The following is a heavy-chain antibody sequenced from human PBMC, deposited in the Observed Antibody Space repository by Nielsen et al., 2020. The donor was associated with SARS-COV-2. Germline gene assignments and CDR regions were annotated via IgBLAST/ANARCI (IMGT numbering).Heavy chain of an antibody. CDR2: IYYSGST. V-gene: IGHV4-59*12. Sequence: SETLSLTCTVSGGSISSYYWSWIRQPPGKGLEWIGYIYYSGSTYYNPSLKSRVTISVDTSKNQFSLKLSSVTAADTAVYYCARARRAGTTGDWGQGTLVTVSS. D-gene: IGHD1-7*01. J-gene: IGHJ4*02. CDR3: ARARRAGTTGD. CDR1: GGSISSYY.